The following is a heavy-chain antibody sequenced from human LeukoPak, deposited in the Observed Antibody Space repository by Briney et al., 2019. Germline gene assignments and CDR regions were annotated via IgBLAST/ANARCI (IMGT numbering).Heavy chain of an antibody. CDR1: GGSISSGDYY. D-gene: IGHD4-17*01. J-gene: IGHJ4*02. V-gene: IGHV4-30-4*08. Sequence: SQTLSLTCTVSGGSISSGDYYWSWIRQPPGKGLEWIGYIYYSGSTYYNPSLKSRVTISVDTPKNQFSLKLSSVTAADTAVYYCARDHLYGDYPGLAYWGQGTLVTVSS. CDR2: IYYSGST. CDR3: ARDHLYGDYPGLAY.